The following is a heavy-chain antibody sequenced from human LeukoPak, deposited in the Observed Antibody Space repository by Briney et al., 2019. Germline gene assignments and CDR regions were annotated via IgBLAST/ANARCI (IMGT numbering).Heavy chain of an antibody. Sequence: ASVKVSCKVSGYTLTELSMHWVRQAPGKGLEWMGGFDPEDGETIYAQKFQGRVTMTEDTSTDTAYVELSSLRSEDTAVYYCATELHYYGSGSYRDYWGQGTLVTVSS. D-gene: IGHD3-10*01. V-gene: IGHV1-24*01. J-gene: IGHJ4*02. CDR1: GYTLTELS. CDR3: ATELHYYGSGSYRDY. CDR2: FDPEDGET.